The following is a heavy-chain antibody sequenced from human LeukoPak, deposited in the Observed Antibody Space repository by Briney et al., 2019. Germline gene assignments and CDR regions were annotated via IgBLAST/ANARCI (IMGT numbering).Heavy chain of an antibody. Sequence: ASVKASCKASGYTFTSYGISWVRQAPGQGLEWMGWISAYNGNTNYAQKLQGRVTMTTDTSTSTAYMELRSLRSDDTAVYYCARVGYCTNGVCHIPYYYYYMDVWGKGTTVTVSS. D-gene: IGHD2-8*01. V-gene: IGHV1-18*01. CDR2: ISAYNGNT. J-gene: IGHJ6*03. CDR1: GYTFTSYG. CDR3: ARVGYCTNGVCHIPYYYYYMDV.